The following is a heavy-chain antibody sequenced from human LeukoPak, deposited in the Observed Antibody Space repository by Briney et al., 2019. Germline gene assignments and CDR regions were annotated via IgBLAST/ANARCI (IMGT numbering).Heavy chain of an antibody. J-gene: IGHJ3*02. CDR2: ISGSGGSI. CDR1: GFTFSSYA. D-gene: IGHD3-22*01. V-gene: IGHV3-23*01. CDR3: ARVPPPNSSGYYYVAGGAFNI. Sequence: GGSLRLSCAASGFTFSSYAMSWVRQAPGKGLEWVSAISGSGGSIYYADSVKGRFTISRDNAKKSLYLQMNSLRAEDTAVYYCARVPPPNSSGYYYVAGGAFNIWGQGTMVTVSS.